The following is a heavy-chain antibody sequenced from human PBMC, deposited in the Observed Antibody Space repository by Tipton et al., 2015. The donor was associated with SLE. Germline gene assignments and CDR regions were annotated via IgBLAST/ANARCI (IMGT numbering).Heavy chain of an antibody. J-gene: IGHJ3*02. V-gene: IGHV4-38-2*01. CDR3: ASSYSSSWFHYAFDI. CDR2: IYHSGST. D-gene: IGHD6-13*01. CDR1: GYSISSGYY. Sequence: TLSLTCAVSGYSISSGYYWGWIRQPPGKGLEWIGSIYHSGSTYYNPSLKSRVTISVDTSKNQFSLKLSSVTAADTAVYYCASSYSSSWFHYAFDIWGQGTMVTVSS.